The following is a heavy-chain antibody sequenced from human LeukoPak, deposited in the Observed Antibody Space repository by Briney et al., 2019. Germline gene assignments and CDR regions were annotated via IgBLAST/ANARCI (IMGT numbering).Heavy chain of an antibody. CDR3: ARRNSSSWRRRDAFDI. CDR2: IYYSVST. J-gene: IGHJ3*02. CDR1: GGSISSYY. Sequence: SETLSLTCTVAGGSISSYYWSWIRQPPGKGREWIGYIYYSVSTNYNPSLKSRVTISVDTSKNQFSLKLSSVTAADTAVYYCARRNSSSWRRRDAFDIWGQGTMVTVSS. D-gene: IGHD6-13*01. V-gene: IGHV4-59*08.